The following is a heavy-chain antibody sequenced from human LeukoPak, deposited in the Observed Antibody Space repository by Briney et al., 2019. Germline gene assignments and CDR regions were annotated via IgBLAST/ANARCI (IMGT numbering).Heavy chain of an antibody. CDR3: ARDLHYYGSGSYLFPLGY. Sequence: KPGGSLRLSCAASGFTFSSYSMNWVRQAPGKGLEWVSSISSSSSYIYYADSVKGRFTISRDNAKNSLYLQMNSLRVEDTAVYYCARDLHYYGSGSYLFPLGYWGQGTLVTVSS. J-gene: IGHJ4*02. V-gene: IGHV3-21*01. CDR2: ISSSSSYI. D-gene: IGHD3-10*01. CDR1: GFTFSSYS.